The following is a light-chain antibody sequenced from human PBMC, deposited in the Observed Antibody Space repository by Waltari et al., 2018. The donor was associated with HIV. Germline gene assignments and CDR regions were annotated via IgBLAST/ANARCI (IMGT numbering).Light chain of an antibody. CDR1: RSTY. CDR2: GAS. Sequence: RSTYLTWYQQKPGQAPRLLIYGASTRATGMPDRFSGSGSGTDFTLSISRLEPEDFAVYYCQLFGTSPRLTFGGGTKVEIK. CDR3: QLFGTSPRLT. J-gene: IGKJ4*01. V-gene: IGKV3-20*01.